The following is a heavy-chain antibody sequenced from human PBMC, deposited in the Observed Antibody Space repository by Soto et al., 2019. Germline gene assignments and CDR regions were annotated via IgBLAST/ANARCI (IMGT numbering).Heavy chain of an antibody. D-gene: IGHD2-21*01. CDR2: VFYTGRA. V-gene: IGHV4-59*01. CDR3: ARDGEGRMTTNPYCDCGMDV. Sequence: PSETLSLTCTVSGGSLGSYYWSWIRQPPGKGLEWIGYVFYTGRANYNASLNSRVRISLDTSNYQFSLKLSSVTAAVKAVYYCARDGEGRMTTNPYCDCGMDVWGPGPTVTVSS. CDR1: GGSLGSYY. J-gene: IGHJ6*02.